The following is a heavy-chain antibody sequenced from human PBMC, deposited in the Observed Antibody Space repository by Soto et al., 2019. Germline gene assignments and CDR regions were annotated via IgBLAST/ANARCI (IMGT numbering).Heavy chain of an antibody. D-gene: IGHD3-10*01. V-gene: IGHV3-9*01. J-gene: IGHJ4*02. Sequence: GGSLRLSCAASGFTFVDYAMHWVRQAPGKGLEWVSGISWNSGSIGYADSVKGRFTISRDNAKNSLYLQMNSLRAEDTALYYCAKAKYFYGSGSYPFDYWGQGTLVTVSS. CDR1: GFTFVDYA. CDR3: AKAKYFYGSGSYPFDY. CDR2: ISWNSGSI.